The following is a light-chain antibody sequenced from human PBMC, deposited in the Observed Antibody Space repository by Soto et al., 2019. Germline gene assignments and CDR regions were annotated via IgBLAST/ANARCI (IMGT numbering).Light chain of an antibody. CDR1: SSDIGAYNY. J-gene: IGLJ2*01. CDR2: YVS. Sequence: QSALTQPASVSGSPGQSITISCTGSSSDIGAYNYVSWYQQHPGKAPKLMIYYVSNRPSGVSDRFSGSKSGNTASLTISGLQGEDEADYYCSSYTTSRTRVFGGGTKLTVL. CDR3: SSYTTSRTRV. V-gene: IGLV2-14*03.